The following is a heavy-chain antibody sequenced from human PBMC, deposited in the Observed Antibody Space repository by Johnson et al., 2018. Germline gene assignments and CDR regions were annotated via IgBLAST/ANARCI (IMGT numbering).Heavy chain of an antibody. CDR3: AKCSGSAHYYMDV. CDR1: GFTFSSYA. J-gene: IGHJ6*03. Sequence: VQLVESGGGLVQPXGSLXVSXAASGFTFSSYAMSWVRQAPGRGLEWVPEISGSGGSTFDADPVKGRFTISRDNSKNTVYVQINSLRAEDTAVYYCAKCSGSAHYYMDVWGKWTTVTVSS. V-gene: IGHV3-23*04. CDR2: ISGSGGST.